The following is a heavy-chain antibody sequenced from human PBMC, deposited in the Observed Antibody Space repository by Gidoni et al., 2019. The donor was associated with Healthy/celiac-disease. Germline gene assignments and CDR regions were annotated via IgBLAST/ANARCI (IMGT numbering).Heavy chain of an antibody. CDR1: GFTFSSYA. Sequence: EVQRLESGGGLVQPGGSLRLYWAASGFTFSSYAMSWVRQAPGKGLAWVSAISGSGGSTYYADSVKGRFTISRDNSKNTLYLQMNSLRAEDTAVYYCAKGIAVALFDYWGQGTLVTVSS. D-gene: IGHD6-19*01. V-gene: IGHV3-23*01. CDR3: AKGIAVALFDY. J-gene: IGHJ4*02. CDR2: ISGSGGST.